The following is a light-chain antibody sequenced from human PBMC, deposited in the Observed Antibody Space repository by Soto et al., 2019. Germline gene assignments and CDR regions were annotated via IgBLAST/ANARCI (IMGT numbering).Light chain of an antibody. J-gene: IGKJ4*01. CDR1: QSVGTY. V-gene: IGKV3-11*01. CDR3: HQRSNWPRT. CDR2: NAS. Sequence: PGARATLSCRASQSVGTYLAWYQQKPGQAPRLLISNASNRATGIPARFSGSGSGTDFTFTISSLEAEDFAVYYCHQRSNWPRTFGGGTKVEIK.